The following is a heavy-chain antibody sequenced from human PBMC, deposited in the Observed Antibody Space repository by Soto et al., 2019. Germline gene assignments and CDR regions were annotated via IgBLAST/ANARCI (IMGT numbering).Heavy chain of an antibody. J-gene: IGHJ6*02. Sequence: ASVKVSCKPSGYSFTGYRLHWVRQAPGQGLEWMGWLNPQNGDTSYAQKFRDRVTMTSDTSITTAYMDLSRLTSDDTATYYCVRDMVETVAEYYYYAVDVWGQGTTVTVSS. CDR3: VRDMVETVAEYYYYAVDV. D-gene: IGHD2-21*02. CDR1: GYSFTGYR. CDR2: LNPQNGDT. V-gene: IGHV1-2*02.